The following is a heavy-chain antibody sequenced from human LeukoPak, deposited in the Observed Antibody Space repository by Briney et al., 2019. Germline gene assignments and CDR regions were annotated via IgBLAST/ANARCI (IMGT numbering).Heavy chain of an antibody. CDR3: AGDNQLLFYY. D-gene: IGHD2-2*01. J-gene: IGHJ4*02. CDR2: MRNDGSNE. CDR1: GFTFSSYG. V-gene: IGHV3-30*02. Sequence: GGSLRLSCVASGFTFSSYGMHWVRQAPGKGLEWVAFMRNDGSNEYYVDSVKGRFTISRDNSKNTLYLRMNGLRAEDTAVYYCAGDNQLLFYYWGQGTLVTVSS.